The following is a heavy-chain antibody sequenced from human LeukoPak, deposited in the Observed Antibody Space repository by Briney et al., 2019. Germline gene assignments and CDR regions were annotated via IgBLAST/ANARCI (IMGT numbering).Heavy chain of an antibody. J-gene: IGHJ4*02. Sequence: PSETLSLTCTVSGGSISSYYWSWIRQHPGKGLEWIGYIYYSGSTYYNPSLMSRVTISVDTSKNQFSLKLSSVTAADTAVYYCARGVRYCSGGSCYSLYYFDYWGQGTLVTVSS. CDR3: ARGVRYCSGGSCYSLYYFDY. V-gene: IGHV4-59*06. CDR1: GGSISSYY. D-gene: IGHD2-15*01. CDR2: IYYSGST.